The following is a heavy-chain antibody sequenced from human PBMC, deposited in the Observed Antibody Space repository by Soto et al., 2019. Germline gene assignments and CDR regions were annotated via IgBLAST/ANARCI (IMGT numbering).Heavy chain of an antibody. CDR3: GRLQNFINWCFDS. CDR1: GGSINSGRNF. CDR2: MFSSGDT. D-gene: IGHD2-15*01. J-gene: IGHJ4*02. V-gene: IGHV4-39*01. Sequence: SETLSLTCAVSGGSINSGRNFWGWIRQPPGKGLEWIGSMFSSGDTYYNPSLMNRVTISSDTSKNQFSLKVNSVTAADTAVYYCGRLQNFINWCFDSWGQGALVTVSS.